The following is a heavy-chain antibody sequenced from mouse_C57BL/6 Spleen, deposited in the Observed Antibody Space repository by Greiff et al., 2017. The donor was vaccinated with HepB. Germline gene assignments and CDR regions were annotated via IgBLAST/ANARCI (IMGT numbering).Heavy chain of an antibody. CDR3: ARPFKNDWYFDV. V-gene: IGHV5-6*01. Sequence: EVQGVESGGDLVKPGGSLKLSCAASGFTFSSYGMSWVRQTPDKRLEWVATISSGGSYTYYPDSVKGRFTISRDNAKNTLYLQMSSLKSEDTAMYYCARPFKNDWYFDVWGTGTTVTVSS. J-gene: IGHJ1*03. CDR1: GFTFSSYG. CDR2: ISSGGSYT.